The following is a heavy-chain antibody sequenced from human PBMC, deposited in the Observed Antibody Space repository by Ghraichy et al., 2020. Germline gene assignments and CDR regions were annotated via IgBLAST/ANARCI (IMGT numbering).Heavy chain of an antibody. CDR2: IYYSGST. V-gene: IGHV4-59*01. J-gene: IGHJ6*02. Sequence: SETLSLTCTVSGGSISSYYWSWIRQPPGKGLEWIGLIYYSGSTNYNPSLKSRVTIPVDTSKNQFSLKLSSVTAADTAVYYCARSPYYDFWSGSVGPYYYYGMDVWGQGTTVTVSS. CDR3: ARSPYYDFWSGSVGPYYYYGMDV. D-gene: IGHD3-3*01. CDR1: GGSISSYY.